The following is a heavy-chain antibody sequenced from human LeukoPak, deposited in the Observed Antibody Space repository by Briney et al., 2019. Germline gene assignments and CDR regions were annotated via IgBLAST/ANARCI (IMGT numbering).Heavy chain of an antibody. CDR3: AKAGFVGTNDFDY. CDR2: INWSGVST. V-gene: IGHV3-20*04. CDR1: GFTFDDYG. D-gene: IGHD1-26*01. J-gene: IGHJ4*02. Sequence: GGSLRLSCEVSGFTFDDYGMSWVRQAPGKGLEWVSSINWSGVSTYYADAVKGRFTISRDNSKNTLCLQMNSLRAEDTAMYYCAKAGFVGTNDFDYWGQGTLVTVSS.